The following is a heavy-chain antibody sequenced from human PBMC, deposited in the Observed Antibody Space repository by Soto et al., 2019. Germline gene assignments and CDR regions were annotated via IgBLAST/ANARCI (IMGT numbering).Heavy chain of an antibody. CDR2: ISWNSGSI. CDR3: AKGGEWFDP. V-gene: IGHV3-9*03. CDR1: GFTFDDYA. D-gene: IGHD3-10*01. Sequence: EVQLVESGGGLVQPGRSLRLSCAASGFTFDDYAMHWIRQAPGKDLEWVSGISWNSGSIGYADSVKGRFTISRDNAKNSLYLQMINLRAEDMALYYCAKGGEWFDPWGQGTLVTVSS. J-gene: IGHJ5*02.